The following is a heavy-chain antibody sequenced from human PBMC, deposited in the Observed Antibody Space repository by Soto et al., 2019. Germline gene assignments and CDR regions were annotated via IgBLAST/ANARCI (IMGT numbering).Heavy chain of an antibody. V-gene: IGHV3-23*01. CDR2: ISGGGDTT. Sequence: EVQLLESGGGLVQPGGSLRLSCAASGFTFNNYAMTWVRQAPGKGLEWVSAISGGGDTTSYADSVKGRFTVSRDGSKNTLYLQRSRLRAEDTALYYCAKGRGGSGSLTPRVDFWGQGTLVTVSS. CDR1: GFTFNNYA. J-gene: IGHJ4*02. CDR3: AKGRGGSGSLTPRVDF. D-gene: IGHD3-10*01.